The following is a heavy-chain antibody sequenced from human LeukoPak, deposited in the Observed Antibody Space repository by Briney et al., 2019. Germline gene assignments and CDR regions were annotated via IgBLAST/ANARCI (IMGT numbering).Heavy chain of an antibody. Sequence: GRSLRLSCAASGFTFSSYAMHWVRQALGKGLERVAVISYDGSNKYYADSVKGRFTISRDNSKNTLYLQMNSLRAEDTAVYYCARDLRGFGAFDIWGQGTMVTVSS. CDR2: ISYDGSNK. V-gene: IGHV3-30-3*01. CDR1: GFTFSSYA. CDR3: ARDLRGFGAFDI. D-gene: IGHD4-17*01. J-gene: IGHJ3*02.